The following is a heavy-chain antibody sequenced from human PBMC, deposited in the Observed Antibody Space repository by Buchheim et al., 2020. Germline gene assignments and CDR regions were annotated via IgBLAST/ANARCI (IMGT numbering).Heavy chain of an antibody. D-gene: IGHD3-10*01. CDR3: ARVSRGSGTYYNGH. Sequence: EVQLLESGGGLVQPGGSLRLSCAASGFTFSNYAMSWVRQAPGKGLEWVSAISGSGGNTYYAESVKGRFTISRDNAKNSLYLQMNSLRDEDTAVYYCARVSRGSGTYYNGHWGQGTL. CDR1: GFTFSNYA. J-gene: IGHJ4*02. CDR2: ISGSGGNT. V-gene: IGHV3-23*01.